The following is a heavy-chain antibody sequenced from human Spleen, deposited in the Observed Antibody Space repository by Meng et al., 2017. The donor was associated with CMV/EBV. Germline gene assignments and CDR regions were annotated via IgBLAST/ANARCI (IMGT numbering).Heavy chain of an antibody. CDR1: GFTVSSNY. Sequence: GESLKISCAASGFTVSSNYVSWVRQAPGKGLEWVAFIRYDGSNEYYADSVQGRFTISRDNSKNTLYLQMNSLRAEDTAVYYCARDFNRITMIVVQMGYWGQGTLVTVSS. D-gene: IGHD3-22*01. V-gene: IGHV3-30*02. J-gene: IGHJ4*02. CDR3: ARDFNRITMIVVQMGY. CDR2: IRYDGSNE.